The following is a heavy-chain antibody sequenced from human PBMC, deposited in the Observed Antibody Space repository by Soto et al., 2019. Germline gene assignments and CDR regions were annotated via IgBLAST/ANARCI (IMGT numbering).Heavy chain of an antibody. CDR3: AREQTQVGEYGMDV. Sequence: ASVKVSCKASGYTFTGYYMHWVRQPPGQGLEWMGWINPNSGGTNYAQKFQGWVTMTRDTSISTAYMELSRLRSDDTAVYYCAREQTQVGEYGMDVWGQGTTVTVSS. J-gene: IGHJ6*02. D-gene: IGHD3-16*01. CDR1: GYTFTGYY. CDR2: INPNSGGT. V-gene: IGHV1-2*04.